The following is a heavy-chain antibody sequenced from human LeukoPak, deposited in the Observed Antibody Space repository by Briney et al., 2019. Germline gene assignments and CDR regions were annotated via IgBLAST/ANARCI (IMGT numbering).Heavy chain of an antibody. CDR1: GFTFSSYA. J-gene: IGHJ4*02. CDR3: ARDRNYHDSSGYLDY. D-gene: IGHD3-22*01. V-gene: IGHV3-30*04. Sequence: GGSLRLSCAASGFTFSSYAMHWVRQAPGKGLEWVAVISYDGSNKYYADSVKGRFTISRDNSKNTLYLQMNSLRAEDTAVYYCARDRNYHDSSGYLDYWGQGTLVTVSS. CDR2: ISYDGSNK.